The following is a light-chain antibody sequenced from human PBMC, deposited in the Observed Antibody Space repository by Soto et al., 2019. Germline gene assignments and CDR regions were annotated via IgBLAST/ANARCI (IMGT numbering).Light chain of an antibody. Sequence: QSALTQPASVSGSPGQSITISCTGSSSDVGSYNLVSWYKQLPGKAPKLVIYEVSARPSGVSNRFSGSKSGNTASLIISGLQAEDEADYYCCSYTGTNTYVFGTGTKLTVL. CDR2: EVS. J-gene: IGLJ1*01. CDR1: SSDVGSYNL. V-gene: IGLV2-14*02. CDR3: CSYTGTNTYV.